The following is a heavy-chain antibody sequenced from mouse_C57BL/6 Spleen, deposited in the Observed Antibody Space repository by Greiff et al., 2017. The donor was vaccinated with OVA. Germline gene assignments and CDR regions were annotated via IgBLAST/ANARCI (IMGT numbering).Heavy chain of an antibody. CDR1: GYTFTSYW. J-gene: IGHJ1*03. CDR3: ARRRAYSNYPYWYFDV. Sequence: QVQLQQPGAELVKPGASVKLSCKASGYTFTSYWMHWVKQRPGRGLEWIGRIDPNSGGTKYNEKFKSKATLTVDKPSSTAYMQLSSLTSEDSAVYYCARRRAYSNYPYWYFDVWGTGTTVTVSS. CDR2: IDPNSGGT. V-gene: IGHV1-72*01. D-gene: IGHD2-5*01.